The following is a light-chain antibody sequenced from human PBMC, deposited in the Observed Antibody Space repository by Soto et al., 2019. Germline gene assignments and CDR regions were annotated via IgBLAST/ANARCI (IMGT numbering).Light chain of an antibody. V-gene: IGKV1-39*01. CDR1: QSISNY. CDR2: AES. J-gene: IGKJ4*01. Sequence: DIQMTQSPASLSASVGDRVTITCRARQSISNYLNWYQLKPGKVPKLLIYAESTLKTGVPSRFSGSGSGTDFTLTISSLQPDDSATYYCQQSYSSWSTFGGGTKVEIK. CDR3: QQSYSSWST.